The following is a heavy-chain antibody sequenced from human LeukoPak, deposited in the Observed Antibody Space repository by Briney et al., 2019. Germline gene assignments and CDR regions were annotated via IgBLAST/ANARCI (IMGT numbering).Heavy chain of an antibody. CDR1: GGSFSGYY. J-gene: IGHJ4*02. Sequence: SETLSLTCAVYGGSFSGYYWSWIRQPPGKGLEWIGEINHSGSTNYNPSLKSRVTISVDTSKNQFSLKLSSVTAADTAVYYCARGVAVAVDYWGQGTLVTVSP. CDR3: ARGVAVAVDY. V-gene: IGHV4-34*01. D-gene: IGHD6-19*01. CDR2: INHSGST.